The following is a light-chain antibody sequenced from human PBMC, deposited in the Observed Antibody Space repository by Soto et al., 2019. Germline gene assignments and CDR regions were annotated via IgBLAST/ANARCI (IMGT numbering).Light chain of an antibody. V-gene: IGLV2-14*01. J-gene: IGLJ1*01. CDR2: DVS. Sequence: QSALTQPASVSGSPRQSITISCTGTSGDVGGYNYVSWYQQHPGKAPKLMIYDVSNRPSGVSNRFSGSKSGNTASLTISGLQAEDEADYYCSSYTSSSTYVFGTGTKVTXL. CDR3: SSYTSSSTYV. CDR1: SGDVGGYNY.